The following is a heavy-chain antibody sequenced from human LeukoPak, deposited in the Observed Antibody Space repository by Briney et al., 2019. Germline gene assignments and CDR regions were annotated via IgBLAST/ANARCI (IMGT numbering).Heavy chain of an antibody. CDR1: GFTFSNYW. CDR3: ATVRGVIII. CDR2: IKTDGSEK. V-gene: IGHV3-7*01. Sequence: GGSLRLSCEGSGFTFSNYWMGWVRQAPGKGLQWVANIKTDGSEKYYVDSVKGRFTISRDNAKNSLYLQMNSLRAEDTAVYYCATVRGVIIIWGQGTLVTVSS. D-gene: IGHD3-10*01. J-gene: IGHJ4*02.